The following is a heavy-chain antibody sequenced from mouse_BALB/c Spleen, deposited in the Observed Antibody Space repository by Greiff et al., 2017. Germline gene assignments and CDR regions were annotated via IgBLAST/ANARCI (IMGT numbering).Heavy chain of an antibody. CDR2: ISTYYGDA. V-gene: IGHV1S137*01. J-gene: IGHJ4*01. Sequence: QVQLQQSGAELVRPGVSVKISCKGSGYTFTDYAMHWVKQSHAKSLEWIGVISTYYGDASYNQKFKGKATMTVDKSSSTAYMELARLTSEDSAIYYCARSDGNYRYYYAMDYWGQGTSVTVSS. CDR3: ARSDGNYRYYYAMDY. CDR1: GYTFTDYA. D-gene: IGHD2-1*01.